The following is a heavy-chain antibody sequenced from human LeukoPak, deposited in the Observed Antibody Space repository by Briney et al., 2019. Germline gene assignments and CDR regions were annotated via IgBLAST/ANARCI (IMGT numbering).Heavy chain of an antibody. J-gene: IGHJ4*02. V-gene: IGHV1-69*05. D-gene: IGHD7-27*01. CDR3: ARTGGTVPDY. CDR1: GGTFSSYA. Sequence: SLKVSCKASGGTFSSYAISWVRQAPGQGLEWMGRIIPIFGTANYAQKFQGRVTITTDESTSTAYMELSSLRSDDTAVYYCARTGGTVPDYWGQGTLVTVSS. CDR2: IIPIFGTA.